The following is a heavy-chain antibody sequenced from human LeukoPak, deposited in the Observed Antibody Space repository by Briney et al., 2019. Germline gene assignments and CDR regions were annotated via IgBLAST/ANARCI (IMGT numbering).Heavy chain of an antibody. CDR3: ARPRAISGWDGDFDY. Sequence: SETLSLTCTVSGGSISGYYWRWIRQPAGKGLEWIARIYTTGGTNYNPSLKSRVTISVDTSKNKFSLKLSSVTAADTAVYYCARPRAISGWDGDFDYWGQGTLVTVSS. J-gene: IGHJ4*02. V-gene: IGHV4-4*07. D-gene: IGHD6-19*01. CDR2: IYTTGGT. CDR1: GGSISGYY.